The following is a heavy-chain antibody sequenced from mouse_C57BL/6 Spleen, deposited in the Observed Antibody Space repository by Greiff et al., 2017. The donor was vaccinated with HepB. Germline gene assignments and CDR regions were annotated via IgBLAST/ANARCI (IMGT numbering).Heavy chain of an antibody. Sequence: EVHLVESEGGLVQPGSSMKLSCTASGFTFSDYYMAWVRQVPEKGLEWVANINYDGSSTYYLDSLKSRFIISRDNAKNILYLQMSSLKSEDTATYYCARAGGSSYVASAMDYWGQGTSVTVSS. J-gene: IGHJ4*01. CDR3: ARAGGSSYVASAMDY. V-gene: IGHV5-16*01. CDR2: INYDGSST. D-gene: IGHD1-1*01. CDR1: GFTFSDYY.